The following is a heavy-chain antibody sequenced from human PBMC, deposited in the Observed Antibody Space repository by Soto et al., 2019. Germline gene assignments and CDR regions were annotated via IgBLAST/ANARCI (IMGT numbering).Heavy chain of an antibody. V-gene: IGHV4-34*01. CDR1: GGSFSGYY. CDR2: INHSGST. Sequence: PSETLSLTCAVYGGSFSGYYWSWIRQPPGKGLEWIGEINHSGSTNYNPSLKSRVTISVDTSKNQFSLKLSSVTAADTAVYYCARVNRHWIGTSCSAGWFDHWGQGTLVTVPQ. J-gene: IGHJ5*02. CDR3: ARVNRHWIGTSCSAGWFDH. D-gene: IGHD2-2*01.